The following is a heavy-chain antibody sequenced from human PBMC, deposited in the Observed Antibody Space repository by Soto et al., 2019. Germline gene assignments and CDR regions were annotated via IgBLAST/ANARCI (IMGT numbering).Heavy chain of an antibody. CDR3: ARVGQRRITIFGVPGFGMDV. Sequence: VGSLRLSCAASGFTFSSYSMNWVRQAPGKGLEWVSYISSSSSTIYYADSVKGRFTISRDNAKNSLYLQMNSLRDEDTAVYYCARVGQRRITIFGVPGFGMDVWGQGTTVTVSS. D-gene: IGHD3-3*01. J-gene: IGHJ6*02. V-gene: IGHV3-48*02. CDR2: ISSSSSTI. CDR1: GFTFSSYS.